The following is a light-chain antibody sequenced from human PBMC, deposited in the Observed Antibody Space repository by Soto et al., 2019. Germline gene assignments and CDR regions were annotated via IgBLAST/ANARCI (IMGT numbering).Light chain of an antibody. CDR3: QHYGSSGTWT. V-gene: IGKV3-20*01. J-gene: IGKJ1*01. Sequence: EIVLMQSPGTLSLSPGERATLSCRASQSFSTRYLAWYQQKPGQAPRLLISGVSNRATGIPERFSGSGSGADFTLTISRLEPEDFAVYYCQHYGSSGTWTFGQGTKVDIK. CDR1: QSFSTRY. CDR2: GVS.